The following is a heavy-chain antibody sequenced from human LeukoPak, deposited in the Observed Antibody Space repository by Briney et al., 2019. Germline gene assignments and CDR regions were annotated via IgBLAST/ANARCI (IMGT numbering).Heavy chain of an antibody. D-gene: IGHD2-15*01. J-gene: IGHJ4*02. Sequence: SETLSLTCIVSGGSISSSYWSWIRQSPGKGLEWIGYSHYTGNTNYNPSLKSRVTISVDTSKNQFSLRLSSVTAADSAVFYCARGSRGYGSPWDYWGQGLLVIVSS. V-gene: IGHV4-59*01. CDR1: GGSISSSY. CDR2: SHYTGNT. CDR3: ARGSRGYGSPWDY.